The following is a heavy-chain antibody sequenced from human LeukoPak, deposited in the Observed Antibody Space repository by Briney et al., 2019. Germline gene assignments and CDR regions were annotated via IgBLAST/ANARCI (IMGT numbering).Heavy chain of an antibody. J-gene: IGHJ6*02. Sequence: GGSLRLSCAASGFTFSSYAMSWVRQAPGKGLEWVGRIRNKANSYTTEYAASVKGRFTISRDDSKNSLYLQMNSLKIEDTAVYYCARENSIAPATKNYYYYGMDVWGQGTTVTVSS. V-gene: IGHV3-72*01. CDR2: IRNKANSYTT. CDR3: ARENSIAPATKNYYYYGMDV. D-gene: IGHD6-13*01. CDR1: GFTFSSYA.